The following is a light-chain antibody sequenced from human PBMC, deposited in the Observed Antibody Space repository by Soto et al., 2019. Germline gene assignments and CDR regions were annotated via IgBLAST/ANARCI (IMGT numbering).Light chain of an antibody. CDR2: AAS. J-gene: IGKJ4*01. V-gene: IGKV1-9*01. CDR1: QGISSY. Sequence: DIQLTQSPSFLSASVGDRVTITCRASQGISSYLAWYQRKPGKAPKLLIYAASTLQSGVPSRFSGSGSGTEYTLPSSSLQPEDFSAYYCQQLDSNPLTFGGGTKVEIK. CDR3: QQLDSNPLT.